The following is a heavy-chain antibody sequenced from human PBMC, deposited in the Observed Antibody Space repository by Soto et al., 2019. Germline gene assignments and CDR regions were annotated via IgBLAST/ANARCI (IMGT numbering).Heavy chain of an antibody. V-gene: IGHV3-30*18. Sequence: QVQLVESGGGVVQPGRSLRLSCAASGFTFSSYGMHWVRQAPGKGLEWVAVISYDGSNKYYADSVKGRFTISRDNSKNPLYLQMNSLRAEDTAVYYCAKELAQRFPRDGYKYGVPYGMDVWGQWTMVTVSS. CDR2: ISYDGSNK. CDR1: GFTFSSYG. CDR3: AKELAQRFPRDGYKYGVPYGMDV. D-gene: IGHD3-3*01. J-gene: IGHJ6*02.